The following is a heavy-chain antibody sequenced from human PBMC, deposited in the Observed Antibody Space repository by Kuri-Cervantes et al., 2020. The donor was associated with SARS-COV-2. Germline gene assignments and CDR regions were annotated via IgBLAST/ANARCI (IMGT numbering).Heavy chain of an antibody. Sequence: SVKVSCKASGGTFSSYAISWVRQAPGQGLEWMGGIIPIFGTANYAQKFQGRVTITTDESTSTAYMELSSLRSEDTAVYYCARDWAARVQLWQQNDAFDIWGQGTMVTVSS. J-gene: IGHJ3*02. CDR3: ARDWAARVQLWQQNDAFDI. D-gene: IGHD5-18*01. V-gene: IGHV1-69*05. CDR2: IIPIFGTA. CDR1: GGTFSSYA.